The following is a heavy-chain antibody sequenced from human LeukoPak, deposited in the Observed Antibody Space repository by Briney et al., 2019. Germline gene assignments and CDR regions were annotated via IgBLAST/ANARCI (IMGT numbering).Heavy chain of an antibody. CDR2: INPNSGGT. D-gene: IGHD2-15*01. V-gene: IGHV1-2*02. Sequence: ASVKVSCKASGYTFTGYYMHWVRQAPGQGLEWMGWINPNSGGTNYAQKFQGRVTMTRDTSISTAYMELSRLRSDDTAVYYCARLGCCSGGSCSNHWGQGTLVTVSS. CDR3: ARLGCCSGGSCSNH. J-gene: IGHJ4*02. CDR1: GYTFTGYY.